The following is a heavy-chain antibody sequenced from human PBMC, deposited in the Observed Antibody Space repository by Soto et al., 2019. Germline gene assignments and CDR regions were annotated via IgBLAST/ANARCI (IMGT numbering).Heavy chain of an antibody. J-gene: IGHJ5*02. CDR3: TSPRGSSNWLDT. V-gene: IGHV3-73*01. CDR2: IRSKGNNYAT. Sequence: EVQLVESGGGLVQPGGSLKLSCAASGFTFSASAMHWVRQASGKGLEWVGRIRSKGNNYATAYSESVNGRFTISRDDAKTTAYLQMNSLKPEEPAVYYCTSPRGSSNWLDTGGQGTLVTVSS. CDR1: GFTFSASA. D-gene: IGHD6-6*01.